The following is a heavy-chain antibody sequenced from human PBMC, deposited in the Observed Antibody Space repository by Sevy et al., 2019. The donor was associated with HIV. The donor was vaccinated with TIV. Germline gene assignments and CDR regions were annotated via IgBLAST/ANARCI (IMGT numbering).Heavy chain of an antibody. Sequence: SETLSLTWTVSGGSVSSGSYFWSWIRQPPGKGLEWIGYIHYSGSTNYNPSLKSRVTISVDTSKNQFSLNLSSVTAADTAVYYCARASGTSSYYFDYWGQGTLVTVSS. CDR3: ARASGTSSYYFDY. CDR2: IHYSGST. V-gene: IGHV4-61*01. CDR1: GGSVSSGSYF. J-gene: IGHJ4*02. D-gene: IGHD1-26*01.